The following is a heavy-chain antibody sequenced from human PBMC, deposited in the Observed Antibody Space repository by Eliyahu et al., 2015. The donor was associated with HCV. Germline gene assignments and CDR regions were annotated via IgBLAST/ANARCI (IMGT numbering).Heavy chain of an antibody. Sequence: EGQLLESGGGLVQPGGSLRLXXAAXGFFNDXAMSWVRQAPGKGLEWVSGITGSGDRTYYADAVKGRFTISRDNSKNTLFLQMNNLRAEDTALYYCATEMHADYLYGMDVWGQGTSVTVSS. CDR3: ATEMHADYLYGMDV. CDR2: ITGSGDRT. V-gene: IGHV3-23*01. D-gene: IGHD2-8*01. CDR1: GFFNDXA. J-gene: IGHJ6*02.